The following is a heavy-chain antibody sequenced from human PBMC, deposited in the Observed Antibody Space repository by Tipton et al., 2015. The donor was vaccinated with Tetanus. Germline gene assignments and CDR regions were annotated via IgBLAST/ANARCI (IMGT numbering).Heavy chain of an antibody. CDR3: ARVSYGDYGGNWFDP. Sequence: TLSLTCAVSGGSISSGGYSWSWIRQPPGKGLEWIGYIYHSGSTYYNPSLKSRVTISVDRSKNQFSLKLSSVTAADTAVYCCARVSYGDYGGNWFDPWGQGALVTVSS. CDR2: IYHSGST. CDR1: GGSISSGGYS. V-gene: IGHV4-30-2*01. D-gene: IGHD4-17*01. J-gene: IGHJ5*02.